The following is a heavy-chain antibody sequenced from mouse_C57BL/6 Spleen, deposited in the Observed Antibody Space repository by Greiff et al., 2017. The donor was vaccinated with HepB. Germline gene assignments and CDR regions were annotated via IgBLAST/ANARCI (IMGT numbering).Heavy chain of an antibody. D-gene: IGHD2-4*01. CDR3: ARDDDYDAHYFDY. CDR2: ISDGGSYT. Sequence: EVQLVESGGGLVKPGGSLKLSCAASGFTFSSYAMSWVRQTPEKRLEWVATISDGGSYTYYPDNVKGRFTISRDNAKNNLYLQMSHLKSEDTAMYYCARDDDYDAHYFDYWGQGTTLTVSS. J-gene: IGHJ2*01. CDR1: GFTFSSYA. V-gene: IGHV5-4*01.